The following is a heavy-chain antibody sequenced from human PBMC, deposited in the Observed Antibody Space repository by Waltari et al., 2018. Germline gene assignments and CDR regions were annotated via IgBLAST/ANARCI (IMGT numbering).Heavy chain of an antibody. CDR1: GFNFSSYA. V-gene: IGHV3-23*01. J-gene: IGHJ4*02. CDR2: ISASGVST. Sequence: EVQLLESGGGLVQPGGSLELSCTASGFNFSSYAISWVRQYPEKGLEWVSGISASGVSTYYADSVKGRFTISRDNSKKTLYLQMNSLRAEDTAVYYCAKGLDLFDSWGQGTLVTVSS. D-gene: IGHD6-19*01. CDR3: AKGLDLFDS.